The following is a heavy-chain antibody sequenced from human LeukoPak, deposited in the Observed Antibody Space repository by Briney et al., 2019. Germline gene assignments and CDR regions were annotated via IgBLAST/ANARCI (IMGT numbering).Heavy chain of an antibody. CDR1: GFTFSSYS. V-gene: IGHV3-48*04. D-gene: IGHD6-25*01. Sequence: PGGSLRLSCAASGFTFSSYSMNWVRQAPGKGLEWASYIRSSSSTIYYADSVKGRFTISRDNAKNSLYLKMNSLRAEDTAVYYCASSGTPHLYYYYYYMDVWGKGTTVTVSS. CDR2: IRSSSSTI. CDR3: ASSGTPHLYYYYYYMDV. J-gene: IGHJ6*03.